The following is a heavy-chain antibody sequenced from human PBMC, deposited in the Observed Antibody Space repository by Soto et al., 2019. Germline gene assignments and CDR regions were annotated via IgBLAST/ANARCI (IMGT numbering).Heavy chain of an antibody. Sequence: QVQLVQSGAEVKKPGASVKVSCKASGDTFTDYYIHWVRQAPGQGLEWMGTVNPSGGHTTYAQHFLGRMTITRDEATSTLYMELTRLTSEDTAVYYCARGGHVVVVTAALAYWGKGTLVTVSS. J-gene: IGHJ4*02. CDR3: ARGGHVVVVTAALAY. CDR1: GDTFTDYY. CDR2: VNPSGGHT. V-gene: IGHV1-46*01. D-gene: IGHD2-21*02.